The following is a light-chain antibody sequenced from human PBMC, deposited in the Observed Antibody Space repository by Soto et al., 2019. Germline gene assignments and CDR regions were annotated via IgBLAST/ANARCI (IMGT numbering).Light chain of an antibody. V-gene: IGKV3-20*01. CDR3: QQYRTSPPTWT. Sequence: ELGLSQSACTLSLSTGDRATLSCRASQSVSSTYLAWYQQRPGQAPRLLIYSSSSRASGIPDRFSGSGSGTDFTLTISRLEPEDFAVYYCQQYRTSPPTWTFGQGTKVDI. CDR2: SSS. CDR1: QSVSSTY. J-gene: IGKJ1*01.